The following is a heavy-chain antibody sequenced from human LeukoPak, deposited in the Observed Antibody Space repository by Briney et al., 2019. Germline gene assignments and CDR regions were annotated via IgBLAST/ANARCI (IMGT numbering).Heavy chain of an antibody. CDR2: IYTGGST. Sequence: PGGSLRLSCAASGFTVSSNYMSWVRQAPGKGLEWVSVIYTGGSTNHADSVKGRFTISRDNSKNTVYLQMNSLRAEDTAVYYCARAVYYDILTGYINWGQGTLVTVSS. J-gene: IGHJ4*02. D-gene: IGHD3-9*01. V-gene: IGHV3-53*01. CDR1: GFTVSSNY. CDR3: ARAVYYDILTGYIN.